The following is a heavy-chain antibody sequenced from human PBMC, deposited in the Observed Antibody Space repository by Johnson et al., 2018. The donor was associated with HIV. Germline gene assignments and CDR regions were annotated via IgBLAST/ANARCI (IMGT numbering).Heavy chain of an antibody. CDR1: GFTFSSYA. Sequence: VQLVESGGGLVHPGGSLRLSCAASGFTFSSYAMSWVRQAPGKGLEWVSGISWNGGSAAYADSVKGRFTISRDNAKNSLYLQMNSLRAEDTTLYFCARVAVSTAAGGVPLDIWGPGTMVTVSA. CDR3: ARVAVSTAAGGVPLDI. J-gene: IGHJ3*02. CDR2: ISWNGGSA. D-gene: IGHD2-2*01. V-gene: IGHV3-20*04.